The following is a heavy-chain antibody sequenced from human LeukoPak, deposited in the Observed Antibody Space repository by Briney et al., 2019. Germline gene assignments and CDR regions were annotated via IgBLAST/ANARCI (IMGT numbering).Heavy chain of an antibody. Sequence: PGGSLRLSCAASGFTFSSYAMSWVRQAPGKGLEWVSAISGSGGSTYYADSVKGRFTISRDNSKNTLHLQMNSLRAEDTAVYYCAKVDVATITLDYWGQGTLVTVSS. CDR1: GFTFSSYA. J-gene: IGHJ4*02. CDR2: ISGSGGST. D-gene: IGHD5-12*01. CDR3: AKVDVATITLDY. V-gene: IGHV3-23*01.